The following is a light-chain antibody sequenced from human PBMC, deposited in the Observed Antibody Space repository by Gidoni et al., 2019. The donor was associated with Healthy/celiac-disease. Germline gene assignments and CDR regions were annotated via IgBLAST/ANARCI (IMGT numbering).Light chain of an antibody. Sequence: QSALTQPPSASGSPGQSVTISCTGTSSDVGGYNYVSWYQQHPGKAPKLMIYEVSTRPSGVPDRFSGSKSGNTASLTVSGLPAEDEADYYCSSYAGSNNVVFGGGTKLTVL. CDR2: EVS. J-gene: IGLJ2*01. CDR1: SSDVGGYNY. CDR3: SSYAGSNNVV. V-gene: IGLV2-8*01.